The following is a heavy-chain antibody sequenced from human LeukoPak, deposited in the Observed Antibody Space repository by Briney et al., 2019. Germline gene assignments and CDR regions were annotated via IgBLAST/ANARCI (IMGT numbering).Heavy chain of an antibody. D-gene: IGHD2-21*02. CDR1: GGSISSGSCY. CDR3: ARIYCGGDCRGYYYHYYMDV. V-gene: IGHV4-61*02. J-gene: IGHJ6*03. Sequence: PSETLSLTCTVSGGSISSGSCYWSWIRQPAGKGLEWIGRIYTSGSTKYNPSLKSRVTISVDTSKNQFSLKLSSVTAADTAVYYCARIYCGGDCRGYYYHYYMDVWGKGTTVTISS. CDR2: IYTSGST.